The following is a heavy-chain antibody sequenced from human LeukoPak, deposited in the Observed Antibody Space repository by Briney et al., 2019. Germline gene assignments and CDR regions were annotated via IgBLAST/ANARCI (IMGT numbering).Heavy chain of an antibody. CDR3: ATHYGSGSYSGSAYYYYYIDV. V-gene: IGHV1-24*01. J-gene: IGHJ6*03. CDR2: FDPEDGET. D-gene: IGHD3-10*01. Sequence: GASVKVSCKVSGYTLTELSMHWVRQAPGKGLEWMGGFDPEDGETIYAQKFQGRVTMTEDTSTDTAYMELSSLRSEDTAVYYCATHYGSGSYSGSAYYYYYIDVWGKGTTVTVSS. CDR1: GYTLTELS.